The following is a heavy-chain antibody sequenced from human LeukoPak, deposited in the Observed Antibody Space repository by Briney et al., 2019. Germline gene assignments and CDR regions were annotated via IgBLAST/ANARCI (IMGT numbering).Heavy chain of an antibody. V-gene: IGHV4-39*01. D-gene: IGHD6-13*01. J-gene: IGHJ4*02. Sequence: SETLSLTCTVSAGSISSSSYYWGWIRQPPGRGLEWIGNVYYSGSTYYNPSLKSRLTISVDTSKNQFSLKLSSVTASDTALYFCARLASSWLQADYWGQGTLVTVSS. CDR1: AGSISSSSYY. CDR3: ARLASSWLQADY. CDR2: VYYSGST.